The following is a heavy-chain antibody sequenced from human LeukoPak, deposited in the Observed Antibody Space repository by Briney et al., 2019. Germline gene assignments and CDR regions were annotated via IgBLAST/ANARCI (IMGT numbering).Heavy chain of an antibody. Sequence: PSETLSLTCTVSGGSISSSSYYWGWIRQPPGKGLEWIGSIYYSGSTYYNPSLKSRVTISVDTSKNQFSLKLSSVTAADTAVYYCASARLVGATRGAFDIWGQGTMVTVSS. CDR2: IYYSGST. CDR1: GGSISSSSYY. J-gene: IGHJ3*02. V-gene: IGHV4-39*01. CDR3: ASARLVGATRGAFDI. D-gene: IGHD1-26*01.